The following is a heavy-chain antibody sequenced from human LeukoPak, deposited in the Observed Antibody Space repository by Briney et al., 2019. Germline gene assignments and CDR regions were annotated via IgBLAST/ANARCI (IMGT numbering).Heavy chain of an antibody. CDR1: GGTFSSYA. CDR3: ARDRLYYYDSSGYYQTPDY. J-gene: IGHJ4*02. CDR2: IIPIFGIA. V-gene: IGHV1-69*04. D-gene: IGHD3-22*01. Sequence: SVKVSCKASGGTFSSYAISWVRQAPGQGLEWMGRIIPIFGIANYAQKFQGRVTITAGKSTSTAYMELSSLRSEDTAVYYCARDRLYYYDSSGYYQTPDYWGQGTLVTVSS.